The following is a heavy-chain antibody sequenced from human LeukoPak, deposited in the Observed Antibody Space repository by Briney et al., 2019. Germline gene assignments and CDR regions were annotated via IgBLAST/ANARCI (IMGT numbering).Heavy chain of an antibody. Sequence: SETLSLTCAVSGGSISSSNWWSWVRQPPGKGLEWIGDIYHSGSTNYNPSLKSRVTISVDTSKTQISLKLRAVTAADTAVYYCARSRVWSDYWGYFDYWGQGTLVTVSS. CDR3: ARSRVWSDYWGYFDY. D-gene: IGHD3-3*01. CDR1: GGSISSSNW. V-gene: IGHV4-4*02. J-gene: IGHJ4*02. CDR2: IYHSGST.